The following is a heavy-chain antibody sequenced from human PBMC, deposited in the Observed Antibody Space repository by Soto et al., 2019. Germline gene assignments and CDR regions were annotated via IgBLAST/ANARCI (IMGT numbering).Heavy chain of an antibody. CDR1: GGSISSHY. D-gene: IGHD6-13*01. V-gene: IGHV4-59*11. CDR2: IYYSGST. Sequence: PSETLSLTCTVSGGSISSHYWSWIRQPPGKGLEWIGYIYYSGSTNYNPSLKSRVTISVDTSKNQFSLKLSSVTAADTAVYYCARGLIAAAGKSYYGMDVWGQGTTVTVSS. J-gene: IGHJ6*02. CDR3: ARGLIAAAGKSYYGMDV.